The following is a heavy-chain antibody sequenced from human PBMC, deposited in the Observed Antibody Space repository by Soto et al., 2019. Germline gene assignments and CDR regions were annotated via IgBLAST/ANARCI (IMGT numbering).Heavy chain of an antibody. CDR3: GHRSNSYDFTGTDF. CDR2: MYWYGDK. V-gene: IGHV2-5*01. Sequence: QITLKASGPALVQPTQTLTLTCSFSGFSLSTSGVGVVWIRQPPGKALEWLAIMYWYGDKRYSPFLRSRLIITEATSTNQVVLTMTDMDPVDTATYYCGHRSNSYDFTGTDFWGQGTLVTVSS. D-gene: IGHD3-3*01. J-gene: IGHJ4*02. CDR1: GFSLSTSGVG.